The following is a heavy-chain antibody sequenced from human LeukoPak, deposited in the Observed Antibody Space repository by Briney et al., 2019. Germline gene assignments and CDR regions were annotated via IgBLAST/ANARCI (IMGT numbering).Heavy chain of an antibody. D-gene: IGHD2-2*01. J-gene: IGHJ4*02. V-gene: IGHV4-34*01. CDR3: ARADIVVVPAARQLDY. CDR2: IKHTGST. Sequence: PSETLSLTCAVYGGSFNGYYWSWIRQPPGKGLEWIGEIKHTGSTNYNPSLKSRVTISVDTSKNQFSLKLSSVTAADTAVYYCARADIVVVPAARQLDYWGQGTLVTVSS. CDR1: GGSFNGYY.